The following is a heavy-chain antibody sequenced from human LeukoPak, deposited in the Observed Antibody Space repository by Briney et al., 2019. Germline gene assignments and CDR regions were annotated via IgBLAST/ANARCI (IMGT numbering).Heavy chain of an antibody. J-gene: IGHJ5*02. Sequence: GGSLRLSCAASGFIFSNYGMRWVRQAPGKGLEWVAFIRYDESNKFYADSVKGRFTISRDNSKNILFLQMNSLRAEDTAVYYCATMQWLEGVDWFDPWGQGTLVTVSS. CDR1: GFIFSNYG. CDR3: ATMQWLEGVDWFDP. D-gene: IGHD6-19*01. CDR2: IRYDESNK. V-gene: IGHV3-30*02.